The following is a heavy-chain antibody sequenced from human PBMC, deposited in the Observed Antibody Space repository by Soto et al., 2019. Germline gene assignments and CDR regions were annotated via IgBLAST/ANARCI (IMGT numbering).Heavy chain of an antibody. V-gene: IGHV1-69*04. CDR1: GGTFSSYT. CDR3: ARDPRRDPYSSSSRHGAFDI. D-gene: IGHD6-6*01. J-gene: IGHJ3*02. Sequence: ASVKVSCKASGGTFSSYTISWVRQAPGQGLEWMGRIIPILGIANYAQKFQGRVTITADKSTSTAYMELSSLRSEDTAVYYCARDPRRDPYSSSSRHGAFDIWGQGTMVTVSS. CDR2: IIPILGIA.